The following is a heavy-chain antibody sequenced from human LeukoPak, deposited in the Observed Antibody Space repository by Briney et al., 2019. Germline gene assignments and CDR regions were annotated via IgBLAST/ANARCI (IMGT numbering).Heavy chain of an antibody. CDR2: IWYDGSNK. V-gene: IGHV3-33*01. Sequence: GGSLRLSCAASGFTFSSYGMHWVRQAPGKGLEWVAVIWYDGSNKYYADSVKGRFTISRDNSKNTLYLQMNSLRAEDTAVYYCARDRLAYCGGDCYLDAFDIWGQGTMVTVSS. CDR3: ARDRLAYCGGDCYLDAFDI. J-gene: IGHJ3*02. CDR1: GFTFSSYG. D-gene: IGHD2-21*02.